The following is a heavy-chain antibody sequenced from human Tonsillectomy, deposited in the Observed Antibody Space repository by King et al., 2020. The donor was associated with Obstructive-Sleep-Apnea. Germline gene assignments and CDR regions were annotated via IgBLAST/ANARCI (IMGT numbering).Heavy chain of an antibody. D-gene: IGHD6-19*01. CDR2: IIPILGIA. Sequence: QLVQSGAEVKKPGSSVKVSCKASGGTFSSYAISWVRQAPGQGLEWMGGIIPILGIANYAQKFQGRVTITADKSTSTAYMELSSLRSEDTAVYYCARDPPYSSGWDNAFDIWGQGTMVTVSS. CDR3: ARDPPYSSGWDNAFDI. CDR1: GGTFSSYA. J-gene: IGHJ3*02. V-gene: IGHV1-69*10.